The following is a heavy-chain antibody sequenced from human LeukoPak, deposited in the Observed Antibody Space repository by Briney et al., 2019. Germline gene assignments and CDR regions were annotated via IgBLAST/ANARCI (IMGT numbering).Heavy chain of an antibody. CDR1: GFTSSSYE. J-gene: IGHJ3*02. V-gene: IGHV3-20*04. D-gene: IGHD5-24*01. CDR2: IHWNGGRT. Sequence: GGSLRLSCAASGFTSSSYEMNWVRHARGKGLEWVSGIHWNGGRTGYADSEEGRFPLPRENAKNSRYLQLNSLRAEDTAVYYCARDLGGKIWLQLRAFDIWGQGTMVTVSS. CDR3: ARDLGGKIWLQLRAFDI.